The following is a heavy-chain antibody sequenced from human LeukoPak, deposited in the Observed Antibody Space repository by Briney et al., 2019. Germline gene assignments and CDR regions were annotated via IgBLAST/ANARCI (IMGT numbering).Heavy chain of an antibody. Sequence: PGGSLRLSCAASGFTFSSYGMHWVRQAPGKGLEWVAFIRYDGSNKYYADSVKGRFTISRGNAKNSLYLQMNSLRAEDTAVYYCARAGGRGYSSSSGYYFDYWGQGTLVTVSS. J-gene: IGHJ4*02. D-gene: IGHD6-6*01. CDR1: GFTFSSYG. V-gene: IGHV3-30*02. CDR3: ARAGGRGYSSSSGYYFDY. CDR2: IRYDGSNK.